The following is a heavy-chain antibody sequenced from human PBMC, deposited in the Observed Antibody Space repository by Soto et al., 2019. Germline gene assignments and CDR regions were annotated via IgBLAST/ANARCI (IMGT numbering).Heavy chain of an antibody. CDR1: GYTFTSYG. D-gene: IGHD2-2*01. CDR3: ARGGYCSSTSCYVFDY. V-gene: IGHV1-18*01. CDR2: ISAYNGNT. J-gene: IGHJ4*02. Sequence: QVQLVQSGAEVKKPGASVKVSCKASGYTFTSYGISWVRQAPGQGLEWMGWISAYNGNTNYAQKHPGRGNMTXXTXTXXAYMERRSLRSDDTAVYYCARGGYCSSTSCYVFDYWGQGTLVTVSS.